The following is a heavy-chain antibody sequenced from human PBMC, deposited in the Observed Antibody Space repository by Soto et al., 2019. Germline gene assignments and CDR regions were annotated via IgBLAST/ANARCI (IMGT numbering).Heavy chain of an antibody. D-gene: IGHD2-21*02. CDR1: GYTFTDYY. V-gene: IGHV1-2*02. CDR2: INPYTGGT. J-gene: IGHJ6*02. CDR3: ATQFHHCGGDCYRGPYFGMDV. Sequence: QVQLVQSGSEVKEPGASVKVSCKASGYTFTDYYVLWVRQAPGQGPECMGWINPYTGGTNYAQKFQGRVTMTMDTSISTAYMELSKLISDDTAVYYCATQFHHCGGDCYRGPYFGMDVWGHGTTVTVSS.